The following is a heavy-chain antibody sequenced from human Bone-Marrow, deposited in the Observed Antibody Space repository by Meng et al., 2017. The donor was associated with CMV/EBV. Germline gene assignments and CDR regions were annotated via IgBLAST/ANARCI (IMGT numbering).Heavy chain of an antibody. Sequence: SETLSLTCTVSGGSVSSGSYYWIWIRQPPGKGLEWIGYIYYSGSTNYNPSLKGRVTISVDTYKNQFCLKLSSVADADTDVYYCARERWGVSPWFDPWGQGTLVTVSS. V-gene: IGHV4-61*01. J-gene: IGHJ5*02. CDR2: IYYSGST. CDR1: GGSVSSGSYY. D-gene: IGHD5-24*01. CDR3: ARERWGVSPWFDP.